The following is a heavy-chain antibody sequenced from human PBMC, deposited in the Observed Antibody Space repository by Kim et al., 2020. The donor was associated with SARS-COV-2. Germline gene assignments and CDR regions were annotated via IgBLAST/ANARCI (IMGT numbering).Heavy chain of an antibody. J-gene: IGHJ5*02. CDR3: ARDEAMAGYNWFDP. CDR1: GGSVSSGSYY. V-gene: IGHV4-61*01. CDR2: IYYSGST. D-gene: IGHD5-18*01. Sequence: SETLSLTCTVSGGSVSSGSYYWSWIRQPPGKGLEWIGYIYYSGSTNYNPSLKSRVTISVDTSKNQFSLKLSSVTAADTAVYYCARDEAMAGYNWFDPWGQGTLVTVSS.